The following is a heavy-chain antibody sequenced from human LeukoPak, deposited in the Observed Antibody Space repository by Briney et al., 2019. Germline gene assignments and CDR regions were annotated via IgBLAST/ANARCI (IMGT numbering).Heavy chain of an antibody. CDR2: IYYNGNT. D-gene: IGHD3-10*01. CDR3: ARRGSGSYSLFDY. V-gene: IGHV4-39*01. J-gene: IGHJ4*02. Sequence: SETLSLTCTVSGGSISSRSYYWGWIRQPPGKGLEWIANIYYNGNTYYNPSLNSRVTVSVDTSKNQFSLKLSSVAAADTAVYYCARRGSGSYSLFDYWGQGTLVTVSS. CDR1: GGSISSRSYY.